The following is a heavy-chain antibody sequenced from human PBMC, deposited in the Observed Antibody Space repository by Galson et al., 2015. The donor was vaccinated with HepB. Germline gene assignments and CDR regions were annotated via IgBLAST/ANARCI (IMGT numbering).Heavy chain of an antibody. J-gene: IGHJ1*01. CDR3: ARGGGGSGWYDWTEYFQH. D-gene: IGHD6-19*01. V-gene: IGHV3-74*01. CDR1: GFTFSSYW. CDR2: INSDGSST. Sequence: SLRLSCAASGFTFSSYWMHWVRQAPGKGLVWVSRINSDGSSTSYADSVKGRFTISRDNAKNTLYLQMNSLRAEDTAVYYCARGGGGSGWYDWTEYFQHWGQGTLVTVSS.